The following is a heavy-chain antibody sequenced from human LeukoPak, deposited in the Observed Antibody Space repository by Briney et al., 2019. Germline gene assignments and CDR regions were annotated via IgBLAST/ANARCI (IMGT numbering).Heavy chain of an antibody. CDR1: GFTFSSYA. D-gene: IGHD2/OR15-2a*01. CDR2: INNDGSTT. CDR3: ARNGGNRIFYYYYGMDV. J-gene: IGHJ6*02. Sequence: GGSLRLSCAASGFTFSSYAMTWVRQAPGKGLVWVSRINNDGSTTTYADSVKGRFTISRDNAKNSLYLQMNSLRAEDTAVYYCARNGGNRIFYYYYGMDVWGQGTTVTVSS. V-gene: IGHV3-74*01.